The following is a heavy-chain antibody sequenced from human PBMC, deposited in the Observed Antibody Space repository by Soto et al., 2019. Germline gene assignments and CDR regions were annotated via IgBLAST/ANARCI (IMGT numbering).Heavy chain of an antibody. Sequence: SETLSLTCTVSGGSISSYYWSWIRQSPGKGLEWIGYIYSSGGTNYNPSLKSRVTLSVDTSKNQFSMKLTSVTAADTAVYYCARYNMDASRQYAFDSRAQGT. CDR3: ARYNMDASRQYAFDS. CDR1: GGSISSYY. D-gene: IGHD1-20*01. CDR2: IYSSGGT. V-gene: IGHV4-59*08. J-gene: IGHJ5*01.